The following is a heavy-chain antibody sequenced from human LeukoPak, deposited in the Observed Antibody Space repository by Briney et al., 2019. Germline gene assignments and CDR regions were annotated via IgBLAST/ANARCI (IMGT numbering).Heavy chain of an antibody. CDR3: AKTDCTSSSCYTIDY. J-gene: IGHJ4*02. Sequence: GGSLSLSCAASGFTFSYYAMSWVRQAPGKGLEWVSVISDSGTDTSYADSGRGRFTISRDNSKNTLYLQMNSLRAEDTAVYYCAKTDCTSSSCYTIDYWGQGTLVTVSS. D-gene: IGHD2-2*02. V-gene: IGHV3-23*01. CDR1: GFTFSYYA. CDR2: ISDSGTDT.